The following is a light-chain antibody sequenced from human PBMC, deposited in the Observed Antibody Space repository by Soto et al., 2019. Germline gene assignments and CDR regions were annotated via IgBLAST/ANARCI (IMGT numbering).Light chain of an antibody. CDR3: TSYTIYTTVI. J-gene: IGLJ2*01. V-gene: IGLV2-14*01. CDR1: SSDVGGYHY. Sequence: QSVLTQPASVSGSPGQSITISCTGTSSDVGGYHYVSWYQHHPGKAPKLMIYEVSNRPSGVPDRFSGSKSGNTASLTISGLQTEDEADYYCTSYTIYTTVIFGGGTKVTVL. CDR2: EVS.